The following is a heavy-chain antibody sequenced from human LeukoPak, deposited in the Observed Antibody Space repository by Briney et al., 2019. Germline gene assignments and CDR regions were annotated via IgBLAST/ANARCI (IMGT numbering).Heavy chain of an antibody. V-gene: IGHV3-48*03. D-gene: IGHD2-8*01. CDR3: AREGVGHYYYYYYMDV. Sequence: SGGSLRLSCAASGFTFSSYEMNWVRQAPGKGLEWVAYITTSGTNEYYADSVKGRFTISRDNAKNSLYLQMNSLRAEDTAIYYCAREGVGHYYYYYYMDVWGKGTTVTISS. CDR1: GFTFSSYE. J-gene: IGHJ6*03. CDR2: ITTSGTNE.